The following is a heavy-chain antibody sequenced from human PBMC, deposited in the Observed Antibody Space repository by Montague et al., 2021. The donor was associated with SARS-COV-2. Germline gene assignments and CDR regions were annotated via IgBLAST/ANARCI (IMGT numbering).Heavy chain of an antibody. Sequence: TLSLTCNVSGGSIISDDYYWDWIRQPPGKGLEWIGYIFYSGTTYYNPSLKCRVTISVDTSRNQFSLKLGAVTAADTAVYYCVRRGRPPLGWFDPWGQGTLVTVSS. CDR2: IFYSGTT. V-gene: IGHV4-30-4*08. CDR3: VRRGRPPLGWFDP. J-gene: IGHJ5*02. CDR1: GGSIISDDYY.